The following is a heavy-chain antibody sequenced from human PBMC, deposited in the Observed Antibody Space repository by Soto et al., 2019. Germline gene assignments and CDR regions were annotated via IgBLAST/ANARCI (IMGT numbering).Heavy chain of an antibody. CDR2: INPNSRGT. CDR3: ARVTLKAGNWFDP. Sequence: ASVKVSCKASGYTFTDYFIHWVRQAPGQGFEWMGWINPNSRGTTYAQKFQGRVTMTRDTSNTTAYMELRGLRSDDTAMYYCARVTLKAGNWFDPWGQGTMVTVSS. CDR1: GYTFTDYF. V-gene: IGHV1-2*02. J-gene: IGHJ5*02.